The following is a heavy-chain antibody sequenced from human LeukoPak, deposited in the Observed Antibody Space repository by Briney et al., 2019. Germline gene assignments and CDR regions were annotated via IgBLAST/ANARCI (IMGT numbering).Heavy chain of an antibody. CDR1: GLTFRSYW. D-gene: IGHD1-1*01. CDR3: ARGYRSDY. J-gene: IGHJ4*02. Sequence: PGGSLRLSCGASGLTFRSYWMSWVRQAPGKGLEWVSNIKQDGSEKSYVDSVRGRFTISRENAKSSLYLQTDSLRVEYTAVYYCARGYRSDYWGQGTLVTVSS. V-gene: IGHV3-7*01. CDR2: IKQDGSEK.